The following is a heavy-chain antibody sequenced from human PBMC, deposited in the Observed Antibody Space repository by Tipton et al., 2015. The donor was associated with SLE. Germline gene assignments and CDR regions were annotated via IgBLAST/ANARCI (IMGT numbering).Heavy chain of an antibody. CDR2: VYHTGNT. D-gene: IGHD4-17*01. J-gene: IGHJ2*01. CDR3: ARSDYGDWYFAL. V-gene: IGHV4-38-2*01. Sequence: LTCSVSTYSISNGHYWAWVRQPPGKGLEWIGTVYHTGNTYYNPSLKSRVTMSVDTSKNQFSLRLSSVTAADTAVYHCARSDYGDWYFALWGRGTLVTVSS. CDR1: TYSISNGHY.